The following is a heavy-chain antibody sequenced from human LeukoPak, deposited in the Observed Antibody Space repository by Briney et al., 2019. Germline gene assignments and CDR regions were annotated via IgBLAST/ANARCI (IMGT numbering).Heavy chain of an antibody. Sequence: SETLSLTCTVSGGSVSSGSYYWRWIRQPPGKGLEWIGYIYYSGSTNYNPSLKSRVTISVDTSKNQFSLKLSSVTAADTAVYYCARDIIDFWSGYYDYWGQGTLVTVSS. CDR3: ARDIIDFWSGYYDY. CDR2: IYYSGST. CDR1: GGSVSSGSYY. J-gene: IGHJ4*02. D-gene: IGHD3-3*01. V-gene: IGHV4-61*01.